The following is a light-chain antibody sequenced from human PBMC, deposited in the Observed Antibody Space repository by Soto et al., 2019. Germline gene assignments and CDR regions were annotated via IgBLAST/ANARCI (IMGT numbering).Light chain of an antibody. CDR3: QQYGSSPQT. CDR1: QSVSSSY. CDR2: GAS. Sequence: EIVLTQSPGTLSLSPGERATLSCRASQSVSSSYLAWYQQKPGQAPRLLIYGASSRATGIPDRFSGSGSGTDFTLTISTLEPEYFAVYYCQQYGSSPQTFGPGTKVDIK. J-gene: IGKJ3*01. V-gene: IGKV3-20*01.